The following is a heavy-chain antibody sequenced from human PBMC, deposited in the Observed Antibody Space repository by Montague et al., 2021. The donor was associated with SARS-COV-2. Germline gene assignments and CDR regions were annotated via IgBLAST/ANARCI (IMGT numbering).Heavy chain of an antibody. CDR1: GGSISGYY. CDR3: ARLLRSCTNGVCRTYYYYAMDV. D-gene: IGHD2-8*01. V-gene: IGHV4-59*01. J-gene: IGHJ6*02. Sequence: SETLSLTCTVSGGSISGYYWSWIRQPPGKGLEWIGYIYYSGSTKXXPLLESRVTVSVDRSKNQVPLKLSSVTAADTAVYYCARLLRSCTNGVCRTYYYYAMDVWGQGTTVTVSS. CDR2: IYYSGST.